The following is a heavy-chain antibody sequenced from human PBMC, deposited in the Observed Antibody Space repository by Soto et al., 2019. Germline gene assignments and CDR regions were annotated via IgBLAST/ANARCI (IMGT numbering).Heavy chain of an antibody. CDR2: ISSSSSYI. J-gene: IGHJ3*02. D-gene: IGHD3-10*01. CDR3: ARIQYGSGSYYHDAFDI. Sequence: PGGSLRLSCAASGFTFSSYSMNWVRQAPGKGLEWVSSISSSSSYIYYADSVKGRLTISRDNAKNSLYLQMNSLRAEDTAVYYCARIQYGSGSYYHDAFDIWGQGTMVTVSS. CDR1: GFTFSSYS. V-gene: IGHV3-21*01.